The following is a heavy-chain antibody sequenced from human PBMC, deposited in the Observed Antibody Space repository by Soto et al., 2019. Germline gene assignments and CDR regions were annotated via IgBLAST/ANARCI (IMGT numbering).Heavy chain of an antibody. J-gene: IGHJ6*02. V-gene: IGHV1-69*12. D-gene: IGHD6-6*01. CDR1: GGTFSSYA. Sequence: QVHLVQSGAEVKEPGSSVKVSCKASGGTFSSYAISWVRQAPGQGLGWVGVIIPSFAAPNYAQKFQGRISLTADESTSTAYMELSSLRSEDTAVYFCARDRVKRGNSFYYGMDVWGQGTTVTVSS. CDR2: IIPSFAAP. CDR3: ARDRVKRGNSFYYGMDV.